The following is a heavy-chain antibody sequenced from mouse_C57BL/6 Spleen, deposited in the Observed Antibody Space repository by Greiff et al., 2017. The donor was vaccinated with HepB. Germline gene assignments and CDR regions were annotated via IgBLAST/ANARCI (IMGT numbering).Heavy chain of an antibody. CDR3: ARTGDYGFWYFDV. CDR1: GYTFTSYW. CDR2: IHPNSGST. V-gene: IGHV1-64*01. J-gene: IGHJ1*03. D-gene: IGHD2-4*01. Sequence: QVQLQQPGAELVKPGASVKLSCKASGYTFTSYWMHWVKQRPGQGLEWIGMIHPNSGSTKYNEKFKSKATLTVDKSSSTAYMQLSSLTSEDSAVYYCARTGDYGFWYFDVWGTGTTVTVSS.